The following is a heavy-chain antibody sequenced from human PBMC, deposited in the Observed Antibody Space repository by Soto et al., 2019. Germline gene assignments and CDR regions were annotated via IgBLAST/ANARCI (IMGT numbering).Heavy chain of an antibody. V-gene: IGHV3-33*01. D-gene: IGHD2-2*01. CDR2: ILYDGSSN. Sequence: GGSLSASCAAPGFTFIAYGMQWVGQAPGRGLESLSVILYDGSSNSYADSVQGPFTISRDNSKNSLCLQMHSLRAEDTAVYSCARSVVVVPCSISNWFDPWGQGTLVTVSS. CDR1: GFTFIAYG. J-gene: IGHJ5*02. CDR3: ARSVVVVPCSISNWFDP.